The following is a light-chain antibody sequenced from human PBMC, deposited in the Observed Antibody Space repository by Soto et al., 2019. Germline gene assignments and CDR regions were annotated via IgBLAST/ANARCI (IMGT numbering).Light chain of an antibody. CDR2: EVS. V-gene: IGLV2-8*01. CDR1: SSDVAGYNY. J-gene: IGLJ2*01. CDR3: SSYAGNNNLV. Sequence: QSALTQPPSASGSPGQSVTISCTGTSSDVAGYNYVSWYQQHPGKAPQLMIYEVSKRPSGVPDRFSGSKSGNTASLTVSGLQAEDEADYYCSSYAGNNNLVFGGGTKLTVL.